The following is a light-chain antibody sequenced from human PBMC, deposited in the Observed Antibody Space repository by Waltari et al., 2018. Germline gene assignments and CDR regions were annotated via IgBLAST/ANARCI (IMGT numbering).Light chain of an antibody. CDR1: KSVLYSSNNKNY. CDR3: QQYYAVRRT. CDR2: WAS. Sequence: DIVMTQSPEFLAVPLGERAIINCKSSKSVLYSSNNKNYLAWYQQKPGQPPKLLIHWASNRESGVPDRFSGSGSGTDFTLTISSLQAEDVAVYYCQQYYAVRRTFGQGTKVEV. J-gene: IGKJ1*01. V-gene: IGKV4-1*01.